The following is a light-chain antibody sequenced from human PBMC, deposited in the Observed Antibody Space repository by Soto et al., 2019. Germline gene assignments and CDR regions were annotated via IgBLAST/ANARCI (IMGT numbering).Light chain of an antibody. CDR1: SSDVGGYNH. CDR3: NSHTSSNTWV. J-gene: IGLJ1*01. CDR2: EVS. Sequence: QSALTQPASVSGSPGQSITISCTGTSSDVGGYNHVSWYQHHPGKAPKLMIYEVSNRPSGVSNRFSGSKSGNTASLTISGLQADDEADYYCNSHTSSNTWVFGTGTKVTVL. V-gene: IGLV2-14*01.